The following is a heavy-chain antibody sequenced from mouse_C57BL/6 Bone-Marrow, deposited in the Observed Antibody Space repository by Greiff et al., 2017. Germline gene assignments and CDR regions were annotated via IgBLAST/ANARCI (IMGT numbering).Heavy chain of an antibody. CDR2: IDPANGNT. D-gene: IGHD2-2*01. J-gene: IGHJ4*01. Sequence: EVQLQQSVAELVRPGASVKLSCTASGFNIKNTYMHWVKQRPEQGLEWIGRIDPANGNTKYAPKFQGKATITADTSSNTAYLQLSSLTSEDTAIYYCARGDVYGYDEGDAMDYWGQGTSVTVSS. CDR1: GFNIKNTY. V-gene: IGHV14-3*01. CDR3: ARGDVYGYDEGDAMDY.